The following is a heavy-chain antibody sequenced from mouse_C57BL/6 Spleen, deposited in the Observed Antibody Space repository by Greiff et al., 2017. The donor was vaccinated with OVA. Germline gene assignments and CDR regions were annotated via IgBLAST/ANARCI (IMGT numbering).Heavy chain of an antibody. V-gene: IGHV1-69*01. CDR2: IDPSDSYT. CDR1: GYTFTSYW. J-gene: IGHJ2*01. Sequence: VQLQQPGAELVMPGASVKLSCKASGYTFTSYWMHWVKQRPGQGLEWIGEIDPSDSYTNYNQKFKGKSTLTVDKSSSTAYMQLSSLTSEDSAVYYCARSSGKAYYFDYWGQGTTLTVSS. D-gene: IGHD2-1*01. CDR3: ARSSGKAYYFDY.